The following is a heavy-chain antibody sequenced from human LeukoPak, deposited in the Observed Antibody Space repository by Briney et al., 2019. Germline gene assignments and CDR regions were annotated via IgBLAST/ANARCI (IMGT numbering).Heavy chain of an antibody. CDR1: GYTFTSYG. CDR2: ISAYNGNT. V-gene: IGHV1-18*01. D-gene: IGHD2-2*01. CDR3: ARDLGYQPLSTFDY. Sequence: ASVKVSCKASGYTFTSYGISWVRQAPGQGLEWMGWISAYNGNTNYAQKLQGRVTMTTDTSTSTAYMELRSLRSDDPAVYYCARDLGYQPLSTFDYWGQGTLVTVSS. J-gene: IGHJ4*02.